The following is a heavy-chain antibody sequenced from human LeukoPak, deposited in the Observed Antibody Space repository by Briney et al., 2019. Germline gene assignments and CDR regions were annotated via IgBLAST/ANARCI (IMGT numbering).Heavy chain of an antibody. D-gene: IGHD6-19*01. J-gene: IGHJ4*02. V-gene: IGHV4-34*01. CDR3: ARGLAVAGYYFDY. CDR1: GGSFSGYY. Sequence: SETLSLTCAVYGGSFSGYYWSWIRQPPGKWLEWIGEINHSGSTNYNPSLKSRVTISVDTSKNQFSLKLSSVTAADTAVYYCARGLAVAGYYFDYWGQGTLVTVSS. CDR2: INHSGST.